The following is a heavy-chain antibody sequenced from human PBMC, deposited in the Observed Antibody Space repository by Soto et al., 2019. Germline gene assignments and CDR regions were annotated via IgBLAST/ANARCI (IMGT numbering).Heavy chain of an antibody. D-gene: IGHD5-12*01. CDR2: IVYDGITT. V-gene: IGHV3-74*03. J-gene: IGHJ4*02. Sequence: PGGSLRLSCAASGFSFSNHIMHWVRQAPGRELVWVSRIVYDGITTSYADSVKGRFTVSRDNARNTLYLQMNNLTAEDAAVYYCTRDYNYKLDYWGQGTLVTVSS. CDR1: GFSFSNHI. CDR3: TRDYNYKLDY.